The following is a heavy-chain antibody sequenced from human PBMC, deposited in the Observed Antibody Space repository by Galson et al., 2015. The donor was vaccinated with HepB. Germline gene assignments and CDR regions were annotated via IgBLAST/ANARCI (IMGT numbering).Heavy chain of an antibody. D-gene: IGHD6-19*01. Sequence: SVKVSCKASGYTFTSYDINWVRQATGQGLEWMGWMNPNSGNTGYAQKFQGRVTMTRNTSISTAYMELSSLRSEDTAVYYCARDKWGPFYSSDPSFDYWGQGTLVTVSS. V-gene: IGHV1-8*01. CDR3: ARDKWGPFYSSDPSFDY. CDR2: MNPNSGNT. CDR1: GYTFTSYD. J-gene: IGHJ4*02.